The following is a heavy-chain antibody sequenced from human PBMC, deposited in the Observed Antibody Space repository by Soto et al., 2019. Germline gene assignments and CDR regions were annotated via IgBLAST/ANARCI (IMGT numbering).Heavy chain of an antibody. V-gene: IGHV1-69*01. CDR1: GGPFSDYA. D-gene: IGHD3-10*01. CDR2: IIPMFGTA. Sequence: QVQLVQSGAEVQKPGSSVKVSCKVSGGPFSDYAVSWVRQAPGQGLEWMGGIIPMFGTANYAQKFQGRVTITADESTTTAYMELSSLRCEDTAVYYCARDLDYYGSGNYYNRIDYWGQGTLVTVSS. J-gene: IGHJ4*02. CDR3: ARDLDYYGSGNYYNRIDY.